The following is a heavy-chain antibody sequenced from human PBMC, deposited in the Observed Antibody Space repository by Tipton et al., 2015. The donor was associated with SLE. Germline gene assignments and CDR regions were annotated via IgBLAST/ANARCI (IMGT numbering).Heavy chain of an antibody. V-gene: IGHV3-30-3*01. CDR3: AKETLWAVASPMDV. CDR1: GFTFSSYA. Sequence: LRLSCAASGFTFSSYAMHWVRQAPGKGLEWVAVISYDGSNKYYADSVKGRFTISRDNSKNTLYLQMNSLRAEDTAVYYCAKETLWAVASPMDVWGQGTTVTVSS. J-gene: IGHJ6*02. D-gene: IGHD6-19*01. CDR2: ISYDGSNK.